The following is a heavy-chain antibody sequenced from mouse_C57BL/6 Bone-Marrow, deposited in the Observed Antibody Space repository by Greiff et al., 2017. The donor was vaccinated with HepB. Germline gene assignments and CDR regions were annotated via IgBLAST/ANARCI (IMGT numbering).Heavy chain of an antibody. V-gene: IGHV1-81*01. Sequence: QVQLQQSGAELARPGASVKLSCKASGYTFTSYGISWVKQRTGQGLEWIGEIYPRSGNTYYNEKFKGKATLTADKSSSTAYMELRSLTSEDSAVYFFARIYYYGRGDYWGQGTTLTVSS. CDR1: GYTFTSYG. D-gene: IGHD1-1*01. J-gene: IGHJ2*01. CDR3: ARIYYYGRGDY. CDR2: IYPRSGNT.